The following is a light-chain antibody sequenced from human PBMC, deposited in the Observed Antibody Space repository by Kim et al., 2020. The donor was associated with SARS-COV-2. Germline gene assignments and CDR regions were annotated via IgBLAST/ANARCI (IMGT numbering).Light chain of an antibody. CDR3: QQYGSSPRT. J-gene: IGKJ1*01. Sequence: EIVLTQSPGTLSLSPGERATLSCSASQSVSNNFLAWYQQKPGQAPRLLIYGASSRATGIPDRFSGSGSATDFTLTISSLEPEDFAVYYCQQYGSSPRTFGQGTKVDIK. CDR1: QSVSNNF. CDR2: GAS. V-gene: IGKV3-20*01.